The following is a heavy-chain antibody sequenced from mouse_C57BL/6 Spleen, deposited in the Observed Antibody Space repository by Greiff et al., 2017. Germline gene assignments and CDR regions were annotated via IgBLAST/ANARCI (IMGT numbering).Heavy chain of an antibody. CDR2: ISSGGSYT. Sequence: EVQRVESGGDLVKPGGSLKLSCAASGFTFSSYGMSWVRQTPDKRLEWVATISSGGSYTYYPDSVKGRFTISRDNAKNTLYLQMSSLKSEDTAMYYCARRTHADYFDYWGQGTTLTVSS. V-gene: IGHV5-6*01. CDR1: GFTFSSYG. CDR3: ARRTHADYFDY. J-gene: IGHJ2*01.